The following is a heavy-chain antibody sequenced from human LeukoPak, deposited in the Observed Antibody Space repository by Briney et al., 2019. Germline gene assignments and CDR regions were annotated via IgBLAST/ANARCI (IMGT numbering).Heavy chain of an antibody. CDR3: TTDDLTHSYGETDDY. D-gene: IGHD5-18*01. Sequence: GGSLRLSCAASGFTFSNAWMSWVRQAPGKGLEWVGRIKSKTDGGTTDYAAPVKGRFTISRDDSKNTLYLQMNSLRTEDTAVYYCTTDDLTHSYGETDDYWGQGTLVTVSS. CDR1: GFTFSNAW. V-gene: IGHV3-15*01. J-gene: IGHJ4*02. CDR2: IKSKTDGGTT.